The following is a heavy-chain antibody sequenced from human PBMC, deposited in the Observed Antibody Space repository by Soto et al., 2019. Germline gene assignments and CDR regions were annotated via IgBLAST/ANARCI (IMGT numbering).Heavy chain of an antibody. V-gene: IGHV1-69*02. D-gene: IGHD2-2*01. J-gene: IGHJ4*02. CDR2: IIPILGIA. Sequence: QVQLVQSGAEVKKPGSSVKVSCKASGGTFSSYTISWVRQAPGQGLEWMGRIIPILGIANYAQKFQGRVTITADKSTSTAYRELSSLRSEDTAVYSCARALGYCSSTSCYGIDYWGQGTLVTVSS. CDR1: GGTFSSYT. CDR3: ARALGYCSSTSCYGIDY.